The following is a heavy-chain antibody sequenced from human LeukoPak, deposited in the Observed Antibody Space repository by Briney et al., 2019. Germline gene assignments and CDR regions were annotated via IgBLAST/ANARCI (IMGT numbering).Heavy chain of an antibody. CDR2: INHSGST. J-gene: IGHJ4*02. CDR1: GGSFSGYY. Sequence: SETLSLTCAVYGGSFSGYYWSWIRQPPGKGLEWIGEINHSGSTNYNPSLKSRVTISVDTSKNQFSLKLSSVTAADTAVYYCARGFDYRRKRFDYWGQGTLVTVS. D-gene: IGHD3-9*01. V-gene: IGHV4-34*01. CDR3: ARGFDYRRKRFDY.